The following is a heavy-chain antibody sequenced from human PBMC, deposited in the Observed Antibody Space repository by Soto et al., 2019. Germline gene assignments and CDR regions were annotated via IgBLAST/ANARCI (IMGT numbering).Heavy chain of an antibody. V-gene: IGHV1-69*13. D-gene: IGHD2-8*01. Sequence: SVKVSCNASGGTFSSYSISWVRQAPGQGLEWMGGIIPIFGTANYAQKFQGRVTITADESTSTAYMELSSLRSEDTAVYYCARAVWSEYCTNGVCEGLFDYWGQGTLVTVSS. CDR2: IIPIFGTA. J-gene: IGHJ4*02. CDR1: GGTFSSYS. CDR3: ARAVWSEYCTNGVCEGLFDY.